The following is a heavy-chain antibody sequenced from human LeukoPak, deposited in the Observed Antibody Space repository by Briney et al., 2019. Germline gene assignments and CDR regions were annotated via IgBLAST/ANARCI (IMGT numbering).Heavy chain of an antibody. D-gene: IGHD4-23*01. J-gene: IGHJ4*02. CDR1: GYSISSGYY. Sequence: SETLSLTCTVSGYSISSGYYWGWIRQPPGKGLEWIGSIYHTGSTYYNPSLKSRVTISVDTSKNQFSLKLSSVTAADTAVYYCAREPITTVGVDYWGQGTLVTVSS. CDR2: IYHTGST. CDR3: AREPITTVGVDY. V-gene: IGHV4-38-2*02.